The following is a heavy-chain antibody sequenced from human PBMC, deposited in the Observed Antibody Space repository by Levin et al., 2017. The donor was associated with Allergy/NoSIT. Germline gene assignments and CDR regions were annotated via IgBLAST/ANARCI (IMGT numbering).Heavy chain of an antibody. J-gene: IGHJ4*02. V-gene: IGHV4-39*01. CDR3: ARYTRAVVSSNPTKASFDY. D-gene: IGHD3-22*01. CDR2: YFYSGNT. Sequence: GSLRLSCTVSGGSITSSSYYWGWIRQPPGTGLEWIGSYFYSGNTYYSPSHKSRVTISADTSKNQFSLRLTSVTAADTAVYYCARYTRAVVSSNPTKASFDYWGQGTLVIVSS. CDR1: GGSITSSSYY.